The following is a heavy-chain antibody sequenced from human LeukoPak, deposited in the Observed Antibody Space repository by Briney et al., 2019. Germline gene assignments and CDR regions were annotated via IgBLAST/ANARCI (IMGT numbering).Heavy chain of an antibody. V-gene: IGHV3-21*04. J-gene: IGHJ4*02. CDR1: GFIFSTSN. Sequence: GGSLRLSCAASGFIFSTSNMNWVRQVPGKGLEWVSSISSSSSYIYYTDSVKGRFTISRDNAKNSLYLQMNSLRAEDTAVYYCAKGWVVAAAFDYWGQGTLVTVSS. D-gene: IGHD6-13*01. CDR3: AKGWVVAAAFDY. CDR2: ISSSSSYI.